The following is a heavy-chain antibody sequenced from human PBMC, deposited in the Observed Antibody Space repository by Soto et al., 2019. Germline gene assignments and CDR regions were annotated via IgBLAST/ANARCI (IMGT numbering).Heavy chain of an antibody. CDR1: GCSFSSYY. J-gene: IGHJ6*02. Sequence: PXETLCLTCAVAGCSFSSYYWSWIRQPPGKGLEWICHIYYSGRTNYNPSLKSRVTISGDTSKNQLSLKLSSVTAADTAMYYCARDYYYDSRGYPGAYYYGMDVWGQGTPVTVSS. CDR2: IYYSGRT. V-gene: IGHV4-59*01. CDR3: ARDYYYDSRGYPGAYYYGMDV. D-gene: IGHD3-22*01.